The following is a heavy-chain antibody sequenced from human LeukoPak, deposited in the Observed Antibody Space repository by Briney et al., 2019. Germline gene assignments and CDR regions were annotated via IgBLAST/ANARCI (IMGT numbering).Heavy chain of an antibody. V-gene: IGHV3-21*01. CDR3: ARAPGGFDYILSD. D-gene: IGHD5-12*01. CDR2: ISPTSTYM. CDR1: GFAFSVYS. Sequence: PGGSLRLSCAASGFAFSVYSMNWVRQAPGKGLEWVSSISPTSTYMHYADSVRGRFTISRDNAKNSLYLQMNSLRAEDTAVYYCARAPGGFDYILSDWGQGTLVTVSS. J-gene: IGHJ4*02.